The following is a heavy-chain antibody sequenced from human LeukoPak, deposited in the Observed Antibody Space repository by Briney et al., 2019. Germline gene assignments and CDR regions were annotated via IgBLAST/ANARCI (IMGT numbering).Heavy chain of an antibody. J-gene: IGHJ4*02. Sequence: ASVKVSCKASGYTFTGYYMNWVRQAPGQGLEWMGWIDPNTGGTKYAQRFQGRVTMTWDTSISTAYMELSRLRSDDTAVYYCARDLGYYYDSSGYYLFDYWGQGTLVTVSS. CDR1: GYTFTGYY. V-gene: IGHV1-2*02. CDR2: IDPNTGGT. CDR3: ARDLGYYYDSSGYYLFDY. D-gene: IGHD3-22*01.